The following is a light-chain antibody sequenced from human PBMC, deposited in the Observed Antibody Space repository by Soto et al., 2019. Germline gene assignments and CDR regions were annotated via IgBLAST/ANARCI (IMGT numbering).Light chain of an antibody. V-gene: IGKV1-8*01. CDR1: QYITSY. J-gene: IGKJ1*01. CDR2: AES. CDR3: QQYYSYPRT. Sequence: AIRMTQSPSSLSASTGDRVTITCRASQYITSYLAWYQQKPGKDPKLLIYAESTLQSGVQSRFSGSGSGTDFTLTITCLQSEEFATYYCQQYYSYPRTFGQGNKV.